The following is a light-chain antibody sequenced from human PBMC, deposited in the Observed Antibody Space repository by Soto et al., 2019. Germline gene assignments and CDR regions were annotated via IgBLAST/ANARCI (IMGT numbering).Light chain of an antibody. J-gene: IGKJ1*01. V-gene: IGKV1-6*02. CDR3: LKDYNYPRT. CDR1: QDIRNE. CDR2: AAS. Sequence: AIQMTQSPSSLSAAVGDRVTITCRASQDIRNELGWSQQKPGKAPNLLIYAASSLHTGVPSRFSGSGSVSYFTLTISGLQPDDFATYYCLKDYNYPRTFGRGTKVEVK.